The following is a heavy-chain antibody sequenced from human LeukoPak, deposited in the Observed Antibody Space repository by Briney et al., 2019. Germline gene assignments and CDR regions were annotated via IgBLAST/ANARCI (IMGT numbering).Heavy chain of an antibody. CDR2: ISHEGSLK. CDR3: ARDWFHAIDY. CDR1: GFSFSNHG. V-gene: IGHV3-30*03. J-gene: IGHJ4*02. D-gene: IGHD2/OR15-2a*01. Sequence: GGSLRLSCAASGFSFSNHGMHWVRQAPGKGLEWVAVISHEGSLKFYADSLKGRFTVSRDNSKNTLYLQMNSLRDEDTAVYYCARDWFHAIDYWGQGTLVTVSS.